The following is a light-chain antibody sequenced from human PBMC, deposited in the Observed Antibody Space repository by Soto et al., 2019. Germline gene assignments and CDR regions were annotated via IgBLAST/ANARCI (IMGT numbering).Light chain of an antibody. CDR2: GDD. CDR1: SSSIGANR. Sequence: QSALTQPPSASGTPGQRVTISCSGSSSSIGANRVSWYQQVPRTAPKLLIYGDDRRPPGVPDRFSGSKSGTSASLAISGLQSGDEADYYCASWDDSLDVFVFGTGTKVTVL. V-gene: IGLV1-44*01. CDR3: ASWDDSLDVFV. J-gene: IGLJ1*01.